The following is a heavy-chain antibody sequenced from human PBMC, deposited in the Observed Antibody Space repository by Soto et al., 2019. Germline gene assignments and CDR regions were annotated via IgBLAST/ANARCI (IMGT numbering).Heavy chain of an antibody. D-gene: IGHD7-27*01. V-gene: IGHV3-23*01. CDR3: ARRKLGLGPIFDL. J-gene: IGHJ4*02. Sequence: DVQLLESGGDLVQPGGSLRLSCAASGFTFNTYAMHWVRLVPGKGLEWVSAIGESGTSTYYADSVRGRFTISRDNSKNTLELQMNRLRAEDTAAYFCARRKLGLGPIFDLWGQGTLIIVSS. CDR1: GFTFNTYA. CDR2: IGESGTST.